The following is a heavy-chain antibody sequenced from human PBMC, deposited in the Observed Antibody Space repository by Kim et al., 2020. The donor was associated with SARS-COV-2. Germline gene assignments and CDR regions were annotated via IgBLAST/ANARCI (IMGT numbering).Heavy chain of an antibody. V-gene: IGHV1-2*02. D-gene: IGHD3-16*01. CDR3: AREAGGGSPLDC. Sequence: ASVKVSCKASGYTFTDYYTHWVRQAPGQGLEWMGWIHTNNGGTNSAQKFQGRVTMTRDTSTSTAYLELSRLRSDDKAVYCCAREAGGGSPLDCLGQGTLVILYS. J-gene: IGHJ4*02. CDR2: IHTNNGGT. CDR1: GYTFTDYY.